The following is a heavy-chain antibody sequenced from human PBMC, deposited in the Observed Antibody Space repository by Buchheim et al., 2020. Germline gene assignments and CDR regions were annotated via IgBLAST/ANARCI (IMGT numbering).Heavy chain of an antibody. V-gene: IGHV4-61*02. J-gene: IGHJ6*02. CDR2: MYTSGST. D-gene: IGHD3-22*01. CDR1: GGSISSGSYY. Sequence: QVQLQESGPGLVKPSQTLSLTCTVSGGSISSGSYYWSWIRQPAGKGLEWIGRMYTSGSTNYNPSLKSRVTISVDTSKNQFSLKLSSVTAADTAVHYCARLPYYYDSSGFYEDVWGQGTT. CDR3: ARLPYYYDSSGFYEDV.